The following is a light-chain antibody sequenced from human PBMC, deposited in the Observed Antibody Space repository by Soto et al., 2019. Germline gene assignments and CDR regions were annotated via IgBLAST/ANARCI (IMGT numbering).Light chain of an antibody. CDR3: QQYRRYSWT. CDR1: QSISSS. J-gene: IGKJ1*01. Sequence: DIQMTQSPSTLSASVGDRVSIACRASQSISSSLAWYQQKPGKAPKPLIYDASSLESGVPSRFSGSGSGTEFTLSINSLQPQDFATYYCQQYRRYSWTFGQGTKVEIK. CDR2: DAS. V-gene: IGKV1-5*01.